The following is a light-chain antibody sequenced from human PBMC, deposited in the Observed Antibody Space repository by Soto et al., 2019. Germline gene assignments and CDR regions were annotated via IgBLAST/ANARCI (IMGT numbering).Light chain of an antibody. CDR1: SSDVGIYNY. J-gene: IGLJ2*01. CDR3: NSYTSSSTVV. CDR2: EVS. V-gene: IGLV2-14*01. Sequence: QSVLTQPASVSGSPGQSIAISCTGSSSDVGIYNYVSWYQQHPGKVPKLIIYEVSNRPSGVSNRFSGSKSGNTASLTISGLQAEDEADYYCNSYTSSSTVVFGGGTKLTVL.